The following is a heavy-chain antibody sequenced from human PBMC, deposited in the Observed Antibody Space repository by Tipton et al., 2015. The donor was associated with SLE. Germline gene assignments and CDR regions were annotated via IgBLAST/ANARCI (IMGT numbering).Heavy chain of an antibody. D-gene: IGHD6-19*01. V-gene: IGHV1-18*01. Sequence: QSGAEVRKPGASVKVSCKASGYTFTSYGISWVRQAPGQGLEWMGWISAYNGNTNYAQKLQGRVTMTTDTSTSTAYMELRSLRSDDTAVYYCARDRPVAGTYDAFDIWGQGTMVTVSS. CDR1: GYTFTSYG. CDR3: ARDRPVAGTYDAFDI. J-gene: IGHJ3*02. CDR2: ISAYNGNT.